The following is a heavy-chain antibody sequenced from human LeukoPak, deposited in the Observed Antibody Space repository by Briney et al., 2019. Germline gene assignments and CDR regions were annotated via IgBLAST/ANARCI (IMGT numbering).Heavy chain of an antibody. CDR3: ARFEYFDSSGYHYAFDY. Sequence: SETLSLTCTVSGGSISSGSYYWSWIRQPAGKGLEWIGRIYTSGSTNYNPSLKSRVTISVDTSKNQFSLKLSSVTAADTAVYYCARFEYFDSSGYHYAFDYWGQGTLVTVSS. J-gene: IGHJ4*02. V-gene: IGHV4-61*02. CDR2: IYTSGST. D-gene: IGHD3-22*01. CDR1: GGSISSGSYY.